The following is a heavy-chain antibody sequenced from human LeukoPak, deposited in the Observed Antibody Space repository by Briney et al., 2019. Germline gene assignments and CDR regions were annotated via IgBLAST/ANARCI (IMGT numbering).Heavy chain of an antibody. V-gene: IGHV3-21*01. Sequence: GGSLRLSCAASGFTFSSYAMNWVRQAPGKGLEWVSAISGSGAYTYYADSVKGRFTISRDNAKNSLYLQMNSLRAEDTAVYYCARAPLLWFGELLSFDYWGQGTLVTVSS. CDR3: ARAPLLWFGELLSFDY. CDR2: ISGSGAYT. J-gene: IGHJ4*02. CDR1: GFTFSSYA. D-gene: IGHD3-10*01.